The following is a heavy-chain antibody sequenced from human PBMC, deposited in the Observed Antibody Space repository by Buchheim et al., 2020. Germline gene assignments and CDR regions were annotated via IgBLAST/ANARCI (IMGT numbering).Heavy chain of an antibody. Sequence: QVQLQESGPGLVKPSQTLSLTCTVSGGSISSGGYYWSWIRQHPGKGLEWIGYIYYSGSTYYNPSLKSRVTISVETSKNQFSLKLSSVTAADTAVYYCARAPSWYYYDSSGYRMGYYFDYWGQGTL. D-gene: IGHD3-22*01. J-gene: IGHJ4*02. CDR1: GGSISSGGYY. CDR3: ARAPSWYYYDSSGYRMGYYFDY. CDR2: IYYSGST. V-gene: IGHV4-31*03.